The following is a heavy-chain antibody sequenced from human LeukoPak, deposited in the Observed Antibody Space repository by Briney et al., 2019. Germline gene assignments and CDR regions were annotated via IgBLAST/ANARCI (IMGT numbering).Heavy chain of an antibody. Sequence: GGSLRLSCAASGFTFSSYSMNWVRQAPGKGLEWVSYISSSSSTIYYADSVKGRFTISRDNAKNSLYLQMNSLKAADTAVYYCGRDRLIGGLDPWGQGTLVTVSS. CDR1: GFTFSSYS. D-gene: IGHD3-3*01. CDR3: GRDRLIGGLDP. CDR2: ISSSSSTI. V-gene: IGHV3-48*04. J-gene: IGHJ5*02.